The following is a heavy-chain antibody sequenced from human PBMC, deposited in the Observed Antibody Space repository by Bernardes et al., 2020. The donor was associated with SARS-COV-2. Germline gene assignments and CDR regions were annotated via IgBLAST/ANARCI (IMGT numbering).Heavy chain of an antibody. D-gene: IGHD1-26*01. Sequence: TLSLTCSVSGGSISPYYWSWIRQPPEKGLEWIGFIYFSGSTTYTTSLKSRVTMSVDTSRNQFSLQLSSVTAADTAVYYCARVARGGSYARNDFDFWGQGILVTVSS. CDR3: ARVARGGSYARNDFDF. J-gene: IGHJ4*02. CDR2: IYFSGST. V-gene: IGHV4-59*01. CDR1: GGSISPYY.